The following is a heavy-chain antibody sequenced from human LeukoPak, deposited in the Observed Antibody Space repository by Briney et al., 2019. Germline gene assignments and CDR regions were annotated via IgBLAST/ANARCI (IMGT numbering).Heavy chain of an antibody. J-gene: IGHJ4*02. CDR1: GYTFTEYY. CDR2: INPKSRGT. V-gene: IGHV1-2*02. Sequence: ASVRVSCTASGYTFTEYYMHWVRQAPGQGLEWMGWINPKSRGTNYAQKFQGRVSMTRDTSISTAYMELSRLTSDDTAVYHCARATGFDYWGQGTLVTVSS. D-gene: IGHD1-1*01. CDR3: ARATGFDY.